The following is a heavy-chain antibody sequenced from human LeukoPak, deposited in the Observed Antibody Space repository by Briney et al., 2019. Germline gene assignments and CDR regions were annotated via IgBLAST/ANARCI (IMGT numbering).Heavy chain of an antibody. J-gene: IGHJ4*02. D-gene: IGHD6-13*01. CDR3: VYSSSWYGYFDY. V-gene: IGHV3-7*03. CDR2: IKQDGSEK. CDR1: GFTFSSYW. Sequence: PGGSLRLSCAASGFTFSSYWMSWVRQAPGKGLEWVANIKQDGSEKHYVDSVKGRFTISRDNAKNSLYLQMNRRRAEDTAVYYCVYSSSWYGYFDYWGQGTLVTVSS.